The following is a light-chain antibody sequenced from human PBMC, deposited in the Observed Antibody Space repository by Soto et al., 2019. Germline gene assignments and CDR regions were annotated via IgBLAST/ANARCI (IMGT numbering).Light chain of an antibody. Sequence: DIVLRQSPATLSLSPGERATLSCRASPSVTNFLAWYQQKPGQAPRLLIYGAFNRATGIPARFSGSGSGTDFTLTISSLEPEDSAVYYCQQRNVWPPVTFGQGTRLEIK. J-gene: IGKJ5*01. V-gene: IGKV3-11*01. CDR2: GAF. CDR3: QQRNVWPPVT. CDR1: PSVTNF.